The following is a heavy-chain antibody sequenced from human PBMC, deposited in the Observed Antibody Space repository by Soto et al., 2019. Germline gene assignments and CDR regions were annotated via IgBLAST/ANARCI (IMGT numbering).Heavy chain of an antibody. CDR1: GGTFSSYA. Sequence: QVQLVQSGAEVKKPGSSVKVSCKASGGTFSSYAISWVRQAPGQGLEWMGGIIPIFGTANYAQKFQGRVTITADESTSTAYMELXXLRSEXTAVXYXARDXFXXGXNSGLDGMDVWGQGTTVTVSS. J-gene: IGHJ6*02. V-gene: IGHV1-69*01. CDR2: IIPIFGTA. CDR3: ARDXFXXGXNSGLDGMDV.